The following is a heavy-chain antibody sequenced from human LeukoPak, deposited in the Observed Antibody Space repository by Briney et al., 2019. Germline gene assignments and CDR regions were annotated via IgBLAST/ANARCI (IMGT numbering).Heavy chain of an antibody. CDR2: IIPILGLT. Sequence: GASVKVSCKASGGTLSSYPVSWVRQAPGQGLELMGRIIPILGLTNYAQRFQGRVMITADTSTKTVYMELNSLTSEDTAVYYCASRYYDSSEYYKYYFDYWGQGTLVTVSS. V-gene: IGHV1-69*02. D-gene: IGHD3-22*01. CDR3: ASRYYDSSEYYKYYFDY. CDR1: GGTLSSYP. J-gene: IGHJ4*02.